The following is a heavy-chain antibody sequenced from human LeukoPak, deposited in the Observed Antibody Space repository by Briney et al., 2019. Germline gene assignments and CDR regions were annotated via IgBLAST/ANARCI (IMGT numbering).Heavy chain of an antibody. CDR2: IYYSGST. V-gene: IGHV4-39*01. J-gene: IGHJ3*02. CDR1: GGSISSSSYY. Sequence: SETLSLTCTVSGGSISSSSYYWGWIRQPPGKGLEWIGSIYYSGSTYYNPSLKSRVTISVDTSKNQFSLKLSSVTAADTAVYYCARPHLIGDYGGNSGAFDIWGQGTMVTVSS. D-gene: IGHD4-23*01. CDR3: ARPHLIGDYGGNSGAFDI.